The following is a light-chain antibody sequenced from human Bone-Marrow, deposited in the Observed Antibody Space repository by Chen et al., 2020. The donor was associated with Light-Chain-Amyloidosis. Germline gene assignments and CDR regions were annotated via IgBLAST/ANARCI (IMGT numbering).Light chain of an antibody. V-gene: IGLV3-1*01. CDR1: KLGDKY. J-gene: IGLJ2*01. CDR2: ADN. CDR3: QAWDRSTVV. Sequence: SYELTQPPSMSVSSGQTASITCSGDKLGDKYACWYQQKAGQSPVLVIYADNKRPSGIPERFSGSNSGNTATLTISGTQAMDEDDYYCQAWDRSTVVFGGGTKLTVL.